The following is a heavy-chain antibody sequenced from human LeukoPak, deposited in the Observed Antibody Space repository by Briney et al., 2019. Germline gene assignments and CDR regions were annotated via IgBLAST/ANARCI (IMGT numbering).Heavy chain of an antibody. V-gene: IGHV1-69*13. D-gene: IGHD3-3*01. CDR3: ARSSGVVVKY. CDR1: GVTFSSYA. CDR2: IIPIFGTA. Sequence: GSSVKVSCKASGVTFSSYAICWVQQAPGQGLEWMGGIIPIFGTANYAQKFQGRVTITADESTSTAYMELSSLRSEDTAVYYCARSSGVVVKYWGQGTLVTVSS. J-gene: IGHJ4*02.